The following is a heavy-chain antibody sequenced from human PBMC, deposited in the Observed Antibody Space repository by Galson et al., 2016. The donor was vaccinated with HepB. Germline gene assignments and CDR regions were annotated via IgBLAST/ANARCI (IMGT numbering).Heavy chain of an antibody. CDR1: GFNFSTFT. Sequence: SLRLCCAASGFNFSTFTVNWVRQVPGKGLELVSSISSSSLYIYYSDSLRGRFTVSRYNSKNSLFRQMNSLGAEDKASCYCARWSCGAGRSLDFWGQGTLVTVSS. CDR3: ARWSCGAGRSLDF. D-gene: IGHD3-10*01. V-gene: IGHV3-21*06. J-gene: IGHJ4*02. CDR2: ISSSSLYI.